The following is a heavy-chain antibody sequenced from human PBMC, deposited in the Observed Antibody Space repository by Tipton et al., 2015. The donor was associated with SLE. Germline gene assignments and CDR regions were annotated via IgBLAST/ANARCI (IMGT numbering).Heavy chain of an antibody. D-gene: IGHD1-7*01. CDR3: ARGVSGTSGY. CDR1: GFTFSNYD. J-gene: IGHJ4*02. V-gene: IGHV3-48*03. Sequence: SLRLSCSASGFTFSNYDMNWVRQAPGRGLEWVSYISTSGSTIYYADSVKGRFTISRDNAKSSLYLQMNSLRAEDTAIYYCARGVSGTSGYWGQGTLVTVSS. CDR2: ISTSGSTI.